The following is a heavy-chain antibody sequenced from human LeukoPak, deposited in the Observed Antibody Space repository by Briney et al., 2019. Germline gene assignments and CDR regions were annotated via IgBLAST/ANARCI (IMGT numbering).Heavy chain of an antibody. D-gene: IGHD3-10*01. Sequence: GGSLRLSCSASGFTFSGYVMYWVVQAPGLLLPWVSPLSSNSSYMYYADSVKGRFTISRDNSKSTLYIQMNSLRAEDTAVYYCARAKPKNMVRGLIMRRESRYYFDYWGQGTLVTVSS. CDR3: ARAKPKNMVRGLIMRRESRYYFDY. CDR2: LSSNSSYM. V-gene: IGHV3-21*04. J-gene: IGHJ4*02. CDR1: GFTFSGYV.